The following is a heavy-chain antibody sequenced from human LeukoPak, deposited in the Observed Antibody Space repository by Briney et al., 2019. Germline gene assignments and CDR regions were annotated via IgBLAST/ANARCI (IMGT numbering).Heavy chain of an antibody. D-gene: IGHD3-10*01. CDR2: IYWNDDQ. V-gene: IGHV2-5*01. CDR3: ARRGSTSSFDF. Sequence: SGPTLVKSTQTLTLTCTFSGFSLSTSGVGVGWIRQPPGEALEWLALIYWNDDQRYSPSLKSRLTITKDTSKNQVVLTMTNMDPVDTATYYCARRGSTSSFDFWGQGNLVTVSS. CDR1: GFSLSTSGVG. J-gene: IGHJ4*02.